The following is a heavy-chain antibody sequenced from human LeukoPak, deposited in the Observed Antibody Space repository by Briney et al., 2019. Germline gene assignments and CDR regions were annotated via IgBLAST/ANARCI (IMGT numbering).Heavy chain of an antibody. CDR2: IIPIFGTA. D-gene: IGHD3-22*01. V-gene: IGHV1-69*13. CDR3: ARGRAITMIDNWFDP. J-gene: IGHJ5*02. Sequence: ASVKVSCKASGGTFSSYAISWVRQAPGQGLEWMGGIIPIFGTANYAQKFQGRVTITADESTSTAYMELSSLRSEDTAVYYCARGRAITMIDNWFDPWGQGTLVTVSS. CDR1: GGTFSSYA.